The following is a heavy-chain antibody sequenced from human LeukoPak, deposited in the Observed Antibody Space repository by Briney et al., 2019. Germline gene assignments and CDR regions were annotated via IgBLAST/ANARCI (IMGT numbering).Heavy chain of an antibody. D-gene: IGHD3-3*02. Sequence: TGGSLRLSCAASGFTFSSYGMHWVRQAPGKGLEWVAVMSYDGSHKYYADSVKGRFTISRDNSKNTLYLQMNSLRAEDTAVYYCARDRRIFGVAHYYGMDVWGQGTTVTVSS. CDR1: GFTFSSYG. CDR2: MSYDGSHK. V-gene: IGHV3-30*19. CDR3: ARDRRIFGVAHYYGMDV. J-gene: IGHJ6*02.